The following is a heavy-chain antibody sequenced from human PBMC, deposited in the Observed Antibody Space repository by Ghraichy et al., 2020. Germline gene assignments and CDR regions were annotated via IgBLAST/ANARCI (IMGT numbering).Heavy chain of an antibody. CDR1: GGSISSYY. V-gene: IGHV4-59*01. CDR3: ARALASPGYSPFEDY. Sequence: SETLSLTCTVSGGSISSYYWSWIRQPPGKGLEWIGYIYYSGSTNYNPSLKSRVTISVDTSKNQFSLKLSSVTAADTAVYYCARALASPGYSPFEDYWGPGTLVTVSS. CDR2: IYYSGST. D-gene: IGHD6-13*01. J-gene: IGHJ4*02.